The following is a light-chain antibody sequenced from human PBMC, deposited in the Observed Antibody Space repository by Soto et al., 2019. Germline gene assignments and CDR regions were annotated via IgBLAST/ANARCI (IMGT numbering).Light chain of an antibody. V-gene: IGKV3-11*01. J-gene: IGKJ4*01. CDR3: QQRRNWPPGT. CDR2: DAS. Sequence: EIVLTQSPATLSLSPGERATLSCRASQSVSSYFAWYQQKPGQAPRLLIYDASNRATGIPARFSGSGSGTDFTLTSSSLEPEDFAVYYCQQRRNWPPGTFGGGTKVEIK. CDR1: QSVSSY.